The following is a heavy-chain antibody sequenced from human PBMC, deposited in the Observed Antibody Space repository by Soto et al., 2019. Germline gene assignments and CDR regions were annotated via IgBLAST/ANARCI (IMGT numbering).Heavy chain of an antibody. D-gene: IGHD3-3*01. V-gene: IGHV3-23*01. CDR2: ISGSGGST. J-gene: IGHJ4*02. CDR1: GFTFSSYV. Sequence: GGSLRLSCAASGFTFSSYVMSWVRQAPGKGLEWVSAISGSGGSTYYADSVKGRFTISRDNSKNTLYLQMNSLRAEDTAVYYCAKSFDFWSGYSPYYFDYWGQGTLVTVSS. CDR3: AKSFDFWSGYSPYYFDY.